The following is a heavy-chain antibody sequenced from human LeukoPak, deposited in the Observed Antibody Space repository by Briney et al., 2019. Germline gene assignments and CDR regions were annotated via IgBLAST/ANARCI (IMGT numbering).Heavy chain of an antibody. CDR2: IKEDGSEK. Sequence: GGSLRLPCAASGFTFRSYWMSWVRQAPGKGLEWVANIKEDGSEKYYVDSVKGRFTISRDNAKNSLYLQMNSLRADDTAVYYFARAGYTYTWPPSYYYGMDVWGQGTTVTASS. CDR1: GFTFRSYW. J-gene: IGHJ6*02. V-gene: IGHV3-7*05. D-gene: IGHD5-12*01. CDR3: ARAGYTYTWPPSYYYGMDV.